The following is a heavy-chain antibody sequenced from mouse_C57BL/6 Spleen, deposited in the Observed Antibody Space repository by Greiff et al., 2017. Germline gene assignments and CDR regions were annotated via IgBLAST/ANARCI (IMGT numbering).Heavy chain of an antibody. CDR3: ARRTTVVAPYFDY. V-gene: IGHV1-69*01. CDR1: GYTFTSYW. CDR2: IDPSDSYT. J-gene: IGHJ2*01. Sequence: QVQLQQPGAELVMPGASVKLSCKASGYTFTSYWMHWVKQRPGQGLEWIGEIDPSDSYTNYNQKFKGKSTLTVDKSSSTAYMQLSSLTSEDSAVYYCARRTTVVAPYFDYWGQGTTLTDSS. D-gene: IGHD1-1*01.